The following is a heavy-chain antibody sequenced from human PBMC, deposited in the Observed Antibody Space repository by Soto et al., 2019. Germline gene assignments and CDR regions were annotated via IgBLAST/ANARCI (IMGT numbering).Heavy chain of an antibody. V-gene: IGHV3-53*01. CDR3: ARDIMITFGGVIRLGN. J-gene: IGHJ4*02. Sequence: GGSLRLSCAASGFTVSSNYMSWVRQAPGKGLEWVSVIYSGGSTYYADSVKGRFTISRDNSKNTLYLQMNSLRAEDTAVYYCARDIMITFGGVIRLGNWGQRTLVTVSS. D-gene: IGHD3-16*01. CDR2: IYSGGST. CDR1: GFTVSSNY.